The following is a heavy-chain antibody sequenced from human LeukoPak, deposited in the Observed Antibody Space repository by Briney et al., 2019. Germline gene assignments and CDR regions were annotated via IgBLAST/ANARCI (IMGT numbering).Heavy chain of an antibody. D-gene: IGHD3-10*01. Sequence: PSETLSLTCTVSGGSISSGDYYWSWIRQPPGKGLEWIGYIYYSGSTYYNPSLKSRVTISVDTSKNQFSLKLSSVTAADTAVYYCASGVWFGELWATRFDYWGQGTLVTVSS. CDR3: ASGVWFGELWATRFDY. V-gene: IGHV4-30-4*01. CDR1: GGSISSGDYY. J-gene: IGHJ4*02. CDR2: IYYSGST.